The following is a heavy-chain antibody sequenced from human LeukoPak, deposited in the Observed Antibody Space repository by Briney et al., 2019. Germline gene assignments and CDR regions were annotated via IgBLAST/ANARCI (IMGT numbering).Heavy chain of an antibody. CDR2: MNSDGSSR. Sequence: SGGSLRLSCAASGFIFSNYWMNWVRQAPGKGLMWVSRMNSDGSSRTYADSVKGRFTISRDNAKNTLYLQMHSLRAEDLAVYYCARESTAVGDYYFDYWGQGILVAVSS. D-gene: IGHD3-16*01. V-gene: IGHV3-74*01. CDR3: ARESTAVGDYYFDY. CDR1: GFIFSNYW. J-gene: IGHJ4*02.